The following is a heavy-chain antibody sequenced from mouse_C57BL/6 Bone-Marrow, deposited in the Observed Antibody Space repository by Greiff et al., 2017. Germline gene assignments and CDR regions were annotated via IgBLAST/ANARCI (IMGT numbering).Heavy chain of an antibody. V-gene: IGHV14-4*01. J-gene: IGHJ2*01. D-gene: IGHD1-1*02. Sequence: VQLQQSGAELVRPGASVKLSCTASGFNIKDDYIHWVKQRPEQGLEWIGWIDPEIGDTEYASKFQGKATITSDTSSNTSYLQLSSLTSEDTAVYYCSSLDGDYFDFGGQGTPLTVAS. CDR1: GFNIKDDY. CDR3: SSLDGDYFDF. CDR2: IDPEIGDT.